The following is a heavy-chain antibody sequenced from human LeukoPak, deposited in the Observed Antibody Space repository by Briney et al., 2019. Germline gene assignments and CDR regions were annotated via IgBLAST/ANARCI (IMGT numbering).Heavy chain of an antibody. V-gene: IGHV3-23*01. CDR1: GFTFSSYA. CDR3: AKEEGPGSSSGAFDI. D-gene: IGHD1-1*01. Sequence: GGSLRLSCAASGFTFSSYAMSCVRQAPGKGLEWVSAISGSGGSTYYADSVKGRFTISRDNSKNTLYLQMNSLRAEGTAVYYCAKEEGPGSSSGAFDIWGQGTMITVSS. J-gene: IGHJ3*02. CDR2: ISGSGGST.